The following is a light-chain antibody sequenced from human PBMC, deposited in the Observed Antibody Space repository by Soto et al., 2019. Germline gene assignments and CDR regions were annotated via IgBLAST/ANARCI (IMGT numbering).Light chain of an antibody. Sequence: DFVMTQSPDSLAVSLGESATINCKSSHSVLFGSNNYLAWYQQKSGQPPKLLINWASTRESGVPDRFSGSGSGTDFTLTISSLQAEDVAVYYCQRYYGTPLTFGGGTKVEIK. V-gene: IGKV4-1*01. CDR3: QRYYGTPLT. CDR2: WAS. CDR1: HSVLFGSNNY. J-gene: IGKJ4*01.